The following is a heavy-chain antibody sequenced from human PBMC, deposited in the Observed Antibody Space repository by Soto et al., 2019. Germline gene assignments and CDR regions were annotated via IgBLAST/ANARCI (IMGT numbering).Heavy chain of an antibody. CDR2: IWYDGSNK. Sequence: QVQLVESGGGVVQPGRSLRLSCAASGFTFSSYGMHWVRQAPGKGLEWVAVIWYDGSNKYYADSVKGRFTISRDNSKNSLSLRMNSLRAEDTPVYYCARDNQYCDGLCYPYCYCGMDVWGRGTTVSVSS. D-gene: IGHD3-9*01. V-gene: IGHV3-33*01. CDR1: GFTFSSYG. J-gene: IGHJ6*02. CDR3: ARDNQYCDGLCYPYCYCGMDV.